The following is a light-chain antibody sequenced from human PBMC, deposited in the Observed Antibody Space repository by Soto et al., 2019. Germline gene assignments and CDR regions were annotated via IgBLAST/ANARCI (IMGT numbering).Light chain of an antibody. V-gene: IGKV3-15*01. Sequence: EIVMTQSPAPLSVSPGERATLSCRASQSVSSNLAWYQQKPGQAPRLLIYGASTRATGIPARFSGSGSGTEFTLTISSLQPDDFATYFCQQYQTYSTFGQGTRLEI. CDR1: QSVSSN. J-gene: IGKJ5*01. CDR3: QQYQTYST. CDR2: GAS.